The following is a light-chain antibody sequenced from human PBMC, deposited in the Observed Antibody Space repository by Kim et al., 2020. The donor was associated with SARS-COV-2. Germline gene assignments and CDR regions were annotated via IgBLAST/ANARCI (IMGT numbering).Light chain of an antibody. J-gene: IGKJ2*01. CDR1: QSITRN. V-gene: IGKV3-15*01. Sequence: VSPGERATLSCRASQSITRNLAWYQQKPGQAPRLLIYDASTRATAIPARFSGSGSGTEFTLTISSLQSEDFAVYYCQQYTNWPPYTFGQGTKLEI. CDR3: QQYTNWPPYT. CDR2: DAS.